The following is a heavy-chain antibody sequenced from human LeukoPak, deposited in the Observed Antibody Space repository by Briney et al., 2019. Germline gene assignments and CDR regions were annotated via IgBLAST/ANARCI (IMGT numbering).Heavy chain of an antibody. CDR2: ISSSSSYI. V-gene: IGHV3-21*01. Sequence: GGSLRLSCAASGFTFSSYSMNWVRQAPGKGLEGVSSISSSSSYIYYADSVKGRFTISRDNVKNSLYLQMNSLRAEDTAVYYCARPEGIAVAGTPPYYYYYGMDVWGQGTTVTVSS. CDR3: ARPEGIAVAGTPPYYYYYGMDV. J-gene: IGHJ6*02. D-gene: IGHD6-19*01. CDR1: GFTFSSYS.